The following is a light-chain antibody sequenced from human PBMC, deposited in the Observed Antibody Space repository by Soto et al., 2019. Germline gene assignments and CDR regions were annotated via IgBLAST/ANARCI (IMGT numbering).Light chain of an antibody. J-gene: IGLJ2*01. Sequence: QSVLTQPPSVSGAPGQRVTISCTASRSNIGAGYDVHWYQQLPGTAPKLLIYGNSNRPSGVPDRFSGSKSGTSASLAITGLHAEDEADYYSQSYDSSLSGYVVFGVGTKVTVL. CDR1: RSNIGAGYD. CDR2: GNS. V-gene: IGLV1-40*01. CDR3: QSYDSSLSGYVV.